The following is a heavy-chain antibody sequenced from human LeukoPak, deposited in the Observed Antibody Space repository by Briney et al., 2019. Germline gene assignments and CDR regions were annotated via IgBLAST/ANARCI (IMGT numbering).Heavy chain of an antibody. CDR1: GGSFSGYS. CDR2: INHSGGT. V-gene: IGHV4-34*01. J-gene: IGHJ5*02. CDR3: ARGDGFDP. Sequence: PSETLSLTCAVYGGSFSGYSWNWIRQPPVKGLEWIGEINHSGGTNYNPSLKSRVTISVDTSKNQFSLKLSSVTAADTAVYYCARGDGFDPWGQGTLVTVSS.